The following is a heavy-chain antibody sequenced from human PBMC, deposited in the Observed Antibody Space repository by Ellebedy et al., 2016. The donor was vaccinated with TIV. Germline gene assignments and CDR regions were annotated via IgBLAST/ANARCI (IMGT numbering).Heavy chain of an antibody. D-gene: IGHD1-26*01. CDR2: ISYDANNK. J-gene: IGHJ4*02. Sequence: PGGSLRLSCAASGFTFSSYDMHWVRQAPGKGLEWVALISYDANNKYYADSVKGRFTISRDNSKNTVDLHMNSLRADDTAVYYCASELVGTTDFDYWGQGTLVTVSS. CDR3: ASELVGTTDFDY. V-gene: IGHV3-30*03. CDR1: GFTFSSYD.